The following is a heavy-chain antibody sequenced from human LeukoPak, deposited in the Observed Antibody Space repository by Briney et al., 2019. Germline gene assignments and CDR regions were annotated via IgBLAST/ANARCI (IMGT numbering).Heavy chain of an antibody. CDR1: GFTVPDNY. V-gene: IGHV3-53*05. CDR2: IYGGGDT. D-gene: IGHD6-13*01. CDR3: AKDLHPGIAAAGTPDYYYYYGMDV. Sequence: GGSLRLSCAASGFTVPDNYMNWVRQSSGKGLEWVSVIYGGGDTNYADSVKGRFTISRDNSRNTLYLQMNSLRAEDTAVYYCAKDLHPGIAAAGTPDYYYYYGMDVWGQGTTVTVSS. J-gene: IGHJ6*02.